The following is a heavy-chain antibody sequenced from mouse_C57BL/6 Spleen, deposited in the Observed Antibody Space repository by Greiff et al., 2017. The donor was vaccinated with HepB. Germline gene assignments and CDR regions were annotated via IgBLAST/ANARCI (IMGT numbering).Heavy chain of an antibody. CDR2: IYPGSGNT. J-gene: IGHJ3*01. D-gene: IGHD2-4*01. V-gene: IGHV1-76*01. CDR1: GYTFTDYY. Sequence: QVQLQQSGAELVRPGASVKLSCKASGYTFTDYYINWVKQRPGQGLEWIARIYPGSGNTYYNEKFKGKATLTAEKSSSTAYMQLSSLTSEDSAVYFCLYDYEGWFAYWGQGTLVTVSA. CDR3: LYDYEGWFAY.